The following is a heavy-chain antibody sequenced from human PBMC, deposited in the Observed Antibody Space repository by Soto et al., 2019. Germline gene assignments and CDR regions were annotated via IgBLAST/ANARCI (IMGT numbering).Heavy chain of an antibody. CDR2: ISYDGSNK. D-gene: IGHD5-18*01. CDR1: GFTFSSYG. V-gene: IGHV3-30*18. Sequence: GGSLRLSCAASGFTFSSYGMHWVRQAPGKGLEWVAVISYDGSNKYYADSVKGRFTISRDNSKNTLYLQMNSLRAEDTAVYYCAKSSQLWLYHYFDYWGQGTLVTVSS. CDR3: AKSSQLWLYHYFDY. J-gene: IGHJ4*02.